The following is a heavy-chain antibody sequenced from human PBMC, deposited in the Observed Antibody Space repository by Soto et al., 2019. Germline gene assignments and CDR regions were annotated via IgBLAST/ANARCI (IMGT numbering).Heavy chain of an antibody. J-gene: IGHJ6*03. D-gene: IGHD4-17*01. CDR1: GGSISSGGYY. CDR2: IYYSGST. V-gene: IGHV4-31*03. Sequence: SETLSLTCTVSGGSISSGGYYWSWIRQHPGKGLEWIGYIYYSGSTYYNPSLKSRVTISVDTSKNQFSLKLSSVTAADTAVYYCARGQYGETTEVYYYYYMDVWGKGTTVTVSS. CDR3: ARGQYGETTEVYYYYYMDV.